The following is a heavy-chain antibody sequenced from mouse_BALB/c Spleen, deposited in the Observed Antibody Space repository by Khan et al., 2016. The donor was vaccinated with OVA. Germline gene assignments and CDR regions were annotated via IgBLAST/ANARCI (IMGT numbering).Heavy chain of an antibody. Sequence: QVQLQQSGAELMKPGASVTISCKATGYTFSMYWIEWVKQRPGHGLEWIGDILPGSGSTNNNEKFKGKATFTADASSNPAYMQLSRLTSEDSAIYYFARGGYNPAMDYWGQGTSVTVSS. D-gene: IGHD3-1*01. CDR3: ARGGYNPAMDY. V-gene: IGHV1-9*01. CDR2: ILPGSGST. J-gene: IGHJ4*01. CDR1: GYTFSMYW.